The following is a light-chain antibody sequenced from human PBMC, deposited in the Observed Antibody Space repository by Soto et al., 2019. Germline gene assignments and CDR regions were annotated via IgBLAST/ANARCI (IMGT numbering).Light chain of an antibody. V-gene: IGKV1-5*01. CDR1: HNIERW. CDR3: QQYNNYWT. J-gene: IGKJ1*01. Sequence: QMTQSPSTLSASVGDRVTITCRASHNIERWMAWYQQKPGKAPNLLIYAASSLRSGVPSRFSGSGSGTEFTLTISSLQPDDAATYYCQQYNNYWTFGQGTKVEIK. CDR2: AAS.